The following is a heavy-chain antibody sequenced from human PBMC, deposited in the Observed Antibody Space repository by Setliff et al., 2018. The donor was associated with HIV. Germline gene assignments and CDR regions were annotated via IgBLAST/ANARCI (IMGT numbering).Heavy chain of an antibody. CDR3: VGGGYSSPNWFDP. CDR1: DDSFSTNY. V-gene: IGHV4-59*01. Sequence: SETLSLTCNVSDDSFSTNYWSWVRQPPGKGLEWIGYIYASGSTNYNPSLKSRVTISIDTSKNQFSLKLTSVTAADTAVYYCVGGGYSSPNWFDPWGQGTLVTVSS. D-gene: IGHD6-13*01. J-gene: IGHJ5*02. CDR2: IYASGST.